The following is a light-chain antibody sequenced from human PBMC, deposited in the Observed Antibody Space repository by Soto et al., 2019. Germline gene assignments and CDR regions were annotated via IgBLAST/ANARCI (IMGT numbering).Light chain of an antibody. J-gene: IGKJ3*01. CDR3: QQSYSAPFT. V-gene: IGKV1-39*01. Sequence: DIQMTQSPSSLSASVGDRVTITCRASQSISNYLNWYQQRPGKGPNLLISAASDLKSGVPSRFSVIGSGTDFTLTINSLQPEDFAAYDGQQSYSAPFTFGPGTKVDIK. CDR2: AAS. CDR1: QSISNY.